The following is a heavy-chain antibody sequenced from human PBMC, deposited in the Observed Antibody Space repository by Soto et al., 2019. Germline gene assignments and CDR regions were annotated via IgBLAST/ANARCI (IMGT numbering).Heavy chain of an antibody. CDR1: GFIFRNYA. D-gene: IGHD3-22*01. CDR3: AKDVDTVGLSDGSGYFDL. V-gene: IGHV3-23*01. J-gene: IGHJ4*02. CDR2: ISGSGVGT. Sequence: GGSLRLSCEASGFIFRNYAMSWVRQAPGKGLEWVSSISGSGVGTYYADSVQGRFTISRDNSTNILFLQLSSLRAEDTALYYCAKDVDTVGLSDGSGYFDLWGQGALVTVSS.